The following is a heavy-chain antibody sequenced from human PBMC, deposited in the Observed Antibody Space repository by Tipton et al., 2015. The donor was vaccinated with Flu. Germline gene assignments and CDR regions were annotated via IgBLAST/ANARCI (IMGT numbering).Heavy chain of an antibody. D-gene: IGHD3-3*01. J-gene: IGHJ3*02. CDR3: ARVPEWLGYGFDI. CDR1: GFTFSLYW. CDR2: IKQDGSQT. V-gene: IGHV3-7*03. Sequence: GSLRLSCAGSGFTFSLYWMTWVRQAPGKGLEWVASIKQDGSQTYYAASVKGRFTIYRDNAKSSLFLQMNNLRGEDTAVYYCARVPEWLGYGFDIWGQGTVVAVSS.